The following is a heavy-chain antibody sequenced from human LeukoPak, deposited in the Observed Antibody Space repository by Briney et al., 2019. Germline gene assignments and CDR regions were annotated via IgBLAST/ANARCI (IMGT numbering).Heavy chain of an antibody. J-gene: IGHJ4*02. D-gene: IGHD6-13*01. V-gene: IGHV3-53*01. Sequence: GGSLRLSCAVSGLPVSSSHMGWVRQAPGKGLEWVSVIFGGGKTSYAGSVQGRVTLSRDNSKNTLYLQMIRLRVEDTAVYYCAAWRGSSWFDYWGQGTLVTVSS. CDR3: AAWRGSSWFDY. CDR2: IFGGGKT. CDR1: GLPVSSSH.